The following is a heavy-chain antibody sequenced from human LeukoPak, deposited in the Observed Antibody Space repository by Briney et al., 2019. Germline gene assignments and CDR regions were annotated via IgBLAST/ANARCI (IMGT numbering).Heavy chain of an antibody. CDR3: ARSPGATIDY. CDR1: GASMSGRSDY. J-gene: IGHJ4*02. V-gene: IGHV4-39*07. D-gene: IGHD1-26*01. Sequence: PSETLSLTCTVSGASMSGRSDYWVWLRQAPGKSLEWIGSIYFSGSTHYSPSLKSRLTISVDTSKNQFSLKLSSVTAADTAVYYCARSPGATIDYWGQGTLVTVSS. CDR2: IYFSGST.